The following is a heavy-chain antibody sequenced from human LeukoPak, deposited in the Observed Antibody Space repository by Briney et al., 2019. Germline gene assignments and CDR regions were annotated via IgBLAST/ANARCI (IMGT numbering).Heavy chain of an antibody. D-gene: IGHD1-26*01. CDR1: GGSISSSYW. CDR3: ARYSGSYPHDAFDI. CDR2: IYYSGST. J-gene: IGHJ3*02. V-gene: IGHV4-4*02. Sequence: SGTLSLTCAVSGGSISSSYWWSWIRQPPGRGLEWIGEIYYSGSTSYNPSLKSRVTISVDTSKNHFSLKLSSVTAADTAVYYCARYSGSYPHDAFDIWGQGTMVTVSS.